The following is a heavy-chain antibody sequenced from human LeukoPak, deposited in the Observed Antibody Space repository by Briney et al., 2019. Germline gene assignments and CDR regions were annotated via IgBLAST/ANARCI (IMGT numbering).Heavy chain of an antibody. CDR3: AKDGDYIDY. D-gene: IGHD4-17*01. CDR1: GFTFSDYY. J-gene: IGHJ4*02. V-gene: IGHV3-11*05. CDR2: ISSSSTYT. Sequence: SGGSLRLSCAASGFTFSDYYMSWIRQAPGTGLEWASYISSSSTYTNYADSVKGRFTISRDNAKNSLYLQMNSLGAEDTAVYYCAKDGDYIDYWGQGTLVTVSS.